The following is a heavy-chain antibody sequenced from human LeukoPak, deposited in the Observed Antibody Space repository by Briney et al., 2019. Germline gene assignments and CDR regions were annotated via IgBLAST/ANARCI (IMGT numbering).Heavy chain of an antibody. CDR3: ARVGDSSPYYFDY. CDR2: ISSSSSYI. D-gene: IGHD6-13*01. CDR1: GFTFSSYS. J-gene: IGHJ4*02. Sequence: PGGSLRLSCAASGFTFSSYSMNWVRQAPGKGLEWVSSISSSSSYIYYADSVKGLFTISRDNAKNSLYLQMNSLRAEDTAVYYCARVGDSSPYYFDYWGQGTLVTVSS. V-gene: IGHV3-21*01.